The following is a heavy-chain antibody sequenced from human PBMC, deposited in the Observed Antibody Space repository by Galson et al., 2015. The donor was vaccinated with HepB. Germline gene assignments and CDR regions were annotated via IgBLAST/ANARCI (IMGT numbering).Heavy chain of an antibody. D-gene: IGHD3-22*01. J-gene: IGHJ4*02. Sequence: SLRLSCAASGFTFSSYWMSWVRQAPGKGLEWVANIKQDGSEKYYVDSVKGRFTISRDNAKNSLYLQMNSLRAEDTAVYFCARRNYYDSSGYYYIDYWGQGTLVTVSS. CDR3: ARRNYYDSSGYYYIDY. V-gene: IGHV3-7*03. CDR1: GFTFSSYW. CDR2: IKQDGSEK.